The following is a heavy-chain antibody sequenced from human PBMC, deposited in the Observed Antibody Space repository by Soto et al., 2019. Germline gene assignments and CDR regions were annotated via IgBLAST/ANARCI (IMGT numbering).Heavy chain of an antibody. Sequence: QVQLVQSGAEVKKPGSSVKVSCTASGGTFSSYAISWVRQAPGQGLEWMGGVIPIFGAANYAQKFQGRVTLPAHESTSTAYRELSSLSSADTAVYYCPRGKSLLQCPTFVYWGQGTLVTVSS. CDR2: VIPIFGAA. D-gene: IGHD4-4*01. J-gene: IGHJ4*02. V-gene: IGHV1-69*12. CDR3: PRGKSLLQCPTFVY. CDR1: GGTFSSYA.